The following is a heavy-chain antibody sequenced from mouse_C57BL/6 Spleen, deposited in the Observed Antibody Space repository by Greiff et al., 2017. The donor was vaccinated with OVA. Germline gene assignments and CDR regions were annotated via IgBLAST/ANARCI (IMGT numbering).Heavy chain of an antibody. CDR2: IDPSDSYT. CDR3: ARLGRYFDG. D-gene: IGHD4-1*01. J-gene: IGHJ1*03. Sequence: QVQLQQPGAELVMPGASVKLSCKASGYTFTSYWMHWVKQRPGQGLEGIGEIDPSDSYTNYNHKFKGKSTLTVDKSSSTAYMQLSSLTSEDSAVDYCARLGRYFDGWGTGTTVTVSS. V-gene: IGHV1-69*01. CDR1: GYTFTSYW.